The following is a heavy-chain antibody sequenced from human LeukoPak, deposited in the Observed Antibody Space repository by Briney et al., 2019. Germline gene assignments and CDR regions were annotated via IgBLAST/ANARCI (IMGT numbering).Heavy chain of an antibody. CDR3: AVESSGSYGKYY. CDR2: IYSGGST. Sequence: GGSLRLSCAASGFTVSSNYMSWVRQAPGKGLEWVSVIYSGGSTYYADSVKGRFTISRDNSKNTLYLQMNSLRAEDTAVYYCAVESSGSYGKYYWGQGTVVTVSS. V-gene: IGHV3-53*01. D-gene: IGHD3-22*01. J-gene: IGHJ4*02. CDR1: GFTVSSNY.